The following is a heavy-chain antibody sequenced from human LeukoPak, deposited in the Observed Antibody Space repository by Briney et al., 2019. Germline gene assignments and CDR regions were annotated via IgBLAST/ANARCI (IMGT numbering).Heavy chain of an antibody. Sequence: GGSLRLSCAASGFTFSSYWMSWVRQAPGKGLEWVSAISGSGGSTYYADSVKGRFTISRDNSKNTLYLQMNSLRAEDTAVYYCAKDPMYYYDSSGYIDYWGQGTLVTVSS. D-gene: IGHD3-22*01. CDR2: ISGSGGST. V-gene: IGHV3-23*01. CDR1: GFTFSSYW. CDR3: AKDPMYYYDSSGYIDY. J-gene: IGHJ4*02.